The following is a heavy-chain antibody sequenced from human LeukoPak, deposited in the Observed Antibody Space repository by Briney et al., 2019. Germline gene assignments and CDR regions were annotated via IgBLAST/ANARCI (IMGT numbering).Heavy chain of an antibody. D-gene: IGHD2-15*01. V-gene: IGHV3-21*01. J-gene: IGHJ6*02. CDR3: ARGEGYCSGGSCYGMDV. CDR1: GFTFSRYS. Sequence: PGGSLRLSCAASGFTFSRYSMKWVRQAPGKGLEWVSSISSSSSDKYYGDSVKGRFTISRDNAKNSLYLQMNSLRAEDTDMYYCARGEGYCSGGSCYGMDVWGLGTTVTVSS. CDR2: ISSSSSDK.